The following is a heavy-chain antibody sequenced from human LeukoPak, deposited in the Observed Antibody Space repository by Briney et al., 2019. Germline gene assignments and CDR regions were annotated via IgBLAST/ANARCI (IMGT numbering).Heavy chain of an antibody. CDR3: ARDWYHAIDY. J-gene: IGHJ4*02. V-gene: IGHV3-11*04. CDR1: GFTFSDFY. CDR2: ISRSGINI. Sequence: GGPLRLSCAASGFTFSDFYINWIRQAPGKGLEWVSYISRSGINISYAESVKGRFTISRDNAKNTLYLQMDSLRVEDTAIYYCARDWYHAIDYWGQGALVTVSS. D-gene: IGHD1-14*01.